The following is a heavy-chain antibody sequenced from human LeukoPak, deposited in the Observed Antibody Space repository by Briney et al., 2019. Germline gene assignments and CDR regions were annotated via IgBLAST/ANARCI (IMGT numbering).Heavy chain of an antibody. Sequence: SETLSLTCTVSGGSISSSSYYWGWIRQPPGKGLEWIGSIYYSGSTNYNPSLKSRVTISVDTSKNQFSLKLSSVTAADTAVYYCASRTYYDFWSGYRGKDAFDIWGQGTMVTVSS. CDR1: GGSISSSSYY. J-gene: IGHJ3*02. V-gene: IGHV4-39*07. D-gene: IGHD3-3*01. CDR2: IYYSGST. CDR3: ASRTYYDFWSGYRGKDAFDI.